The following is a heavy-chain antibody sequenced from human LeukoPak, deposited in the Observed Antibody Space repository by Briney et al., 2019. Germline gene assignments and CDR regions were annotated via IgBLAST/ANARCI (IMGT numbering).Heavy chain of an antibody. V-gene: IGHV3-64*02. CDR2: ISPSGDRT. Sequence: PGGSLRLSCAASGFTFTNHPMHWVRQASGKRLEYVSAISPSGDRTWYADSVKGRFTISRDNSKNTMYLQMGSLRPEDMGVYYCARAFRPASDPHDFYDFWGRGTTVTVS. CDR1: GFTFTNHP. J-gene: IGHJ3*01. CDR3: ARAFRPASDPHDFYDF. D-gene: IGHD3/OR15-3a*01.